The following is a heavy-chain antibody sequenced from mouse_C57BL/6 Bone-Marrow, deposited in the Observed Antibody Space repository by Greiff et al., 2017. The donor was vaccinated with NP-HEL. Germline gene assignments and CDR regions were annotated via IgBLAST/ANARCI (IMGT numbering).Heavy chain of an antibody. V-gene: IGHV5-4*01. CDR2: ISDGGSYT. D-gene: IGHD2-1*01. CDR1: GFTFSSYA. CDR3: AREEGYGNYEDYAMDY. J-gene: IGHJ4*01. Sequence: EVKVEESGGGLVKPGGSLKLSCAASGFTFSSYAMSWVRQTPEKRLEWVATISDGGSYTYYPDNVKGRFTISRDNAKNNLYLQMSHLKSEDTAMYYCAREEGYGNYEDYAMDYWGQGTSVTVSS.